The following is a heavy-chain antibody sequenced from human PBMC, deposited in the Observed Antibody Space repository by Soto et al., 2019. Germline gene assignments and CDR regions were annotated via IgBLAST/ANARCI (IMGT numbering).Heavy chain of an antibody. Sequence: QVQLVESGGGVVQPGRSLRLSCAASGFTFSSYGMRWVRQAPGKGLEWVAVISYDGSNKYYADSVKGRFTISRDNSKNTLYLQMNSLRAEDTAVYYCAKRKRGYSGTSGFDYWGQGTLVTVSS. CDR2: ISYDGSNK. CDR1: GFTFSSYG. D-gene: IGHD5-12*01. CDR3: AKRKRGYSGTSGFDY. V-gene: IGHV3-30*18. J-gene: IGHJ4*02.